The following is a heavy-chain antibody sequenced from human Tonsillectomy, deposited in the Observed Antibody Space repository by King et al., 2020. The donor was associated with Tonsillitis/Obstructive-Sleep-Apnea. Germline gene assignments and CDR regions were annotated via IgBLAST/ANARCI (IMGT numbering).Heavy chain of an antibody. Sequence: QLVQSGGGVVQPGRSLRLSCAASGFTFSSYGMHWVRQAPGKGLEWVAVIWYDGSNKYHADSVKGRFTISRDNSKNTLYLQMNSLRAEDTAVYYCARGNDYSNYRATHYYYYMDVWGKGTTVTVSS. CDR3: ARGNDYSNYRATHYYYYMDV. CDR2: IWYDGSNK. D-gene: IGHD4-11*01. J-gene: IGHJ6*03. V-gene: IGHV3-33*01. CDR1: GFTFSSYG.